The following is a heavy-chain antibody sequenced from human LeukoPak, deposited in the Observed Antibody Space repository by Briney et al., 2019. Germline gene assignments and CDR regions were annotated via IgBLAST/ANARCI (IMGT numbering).Heavy chain of an antibody. CDR1: GFTFSSYW. CDR3: ARGTYNYDRSGYFPWVY. Sequence: QSGGSLRLSCAASGFTFSSYWMHWVRHAPGKGLVWVSRINSDGSSTSYADSVKGRFTISRDNAKNTLYLQMNSLRAEDTAVYYCARGTYNYDRSGYFPWVYWGQGTLVTVSS. D-gene: IGHD3-22*01. V-gene: IGHV3-74*01. J-gene: IGHJ4*02. CDR2: INSDGSST.